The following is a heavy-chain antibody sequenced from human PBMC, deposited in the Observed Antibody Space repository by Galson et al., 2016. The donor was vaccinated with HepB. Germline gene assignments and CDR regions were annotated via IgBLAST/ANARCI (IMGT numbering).Heavy chain of an antibody. D-gene: IGHD4-11*01. J-gene: IGHJ3*02. Sequence: SLRLSCAASGFTFRRYWLHWGRQGPGKGLVRVSRINSDGSSTRYADSVKGRFTISRDNAKNTLYLQMNILRAGDTAVYYCARDRDYTNAFDIWGQGTMVTVSS. V-gene: IGHV3-74*01. CDR3: ARDRDYTNAFDI. CDR2: INSDGSST. CDR1: GFTFRRYW.